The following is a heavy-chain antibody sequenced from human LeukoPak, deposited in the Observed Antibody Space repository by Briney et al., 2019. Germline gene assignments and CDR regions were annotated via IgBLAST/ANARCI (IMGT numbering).Heavy chain of an antibody. V-gene: IGHV4-34*01. CDR3: ARGSIAAAGMWSYWFDP. CDR1: GGSFSGYY. CDR2: INHSGST. J-gene: IGHJ5*02. Sequence: SETLSLTCAVYGGSFSGYYWSWIRQPPGKGLEWIGEINHSGSTNYNPSLKSRVTIPVDTSKNQFSLKLSSVTAADTAVYYCARGSIAAAGMWSYWFDPWGQGTLVTVSS. D-gene: IGHD6-13*01.